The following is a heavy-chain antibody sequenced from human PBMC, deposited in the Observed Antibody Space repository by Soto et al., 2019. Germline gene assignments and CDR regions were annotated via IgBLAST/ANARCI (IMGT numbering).Heavy chain of an antibody. CDR3: ARDLERGYCYGSGWYFDL. Sequence: PSETLSLTCTVSGGSISSYYWSWIRQPPGKGLEWIGYIYYSGSTNYNPSLKSRVTISVDTSKNQFSLKLSSVTAADTAVYYCARDLERGYCYGSGWYFDLWGRGTLVTVSS. D-gene: IGHD5-18*01. CDR2: IYYSGST. CDR1: GGSISSYY. V-gene: IGHV4-59*01. J-gene: IGHJ2*01.